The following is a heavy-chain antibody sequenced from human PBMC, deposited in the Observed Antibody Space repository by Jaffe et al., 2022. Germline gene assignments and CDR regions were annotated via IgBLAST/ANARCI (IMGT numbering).Heavy chain of an antibody. CDR3: ARMREYTSGYYRNYYYYMDV. CDR2: IFSNDET. D-gene: IGHD3-10*01. CDR1: GFSLSNARMG. J-gene: IGHJ6*03. Sequence: QVTLKESGPVLVKPTETLTLTCTVSGFSLSNARMGVSWIRQPPGKALEWLAHIFSNDETSYSTSLRSRLTISKDTSESHVALTLTNVDPVDTATYYCARMREYTSGYYRNYYYYMDVWGEGTSVTVSS. V-gene: IGHV2-26*01.